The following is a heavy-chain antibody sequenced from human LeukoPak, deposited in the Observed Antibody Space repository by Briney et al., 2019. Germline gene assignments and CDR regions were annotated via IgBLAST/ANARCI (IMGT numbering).Heavy chain of an antibody. D-gene: IGHD3-3*01. J-gene: IGHJ4*02. Sequence: GGSLRLSCAASGFTFDDYAMHWVRQAPGEGLEWVSGISWNGAIKGYADSVKGRFTISRDNAKNSLYLQMNSLRAEDTAVYYCARERRRRITIFGVALLDYWGQGTLVTVSS. CDR1: GFTFDDYA. CDR2: ISWNGAIK. V-gene: IGHV3-9*01. CDR3: ARERRRRITIFGVALLDY.